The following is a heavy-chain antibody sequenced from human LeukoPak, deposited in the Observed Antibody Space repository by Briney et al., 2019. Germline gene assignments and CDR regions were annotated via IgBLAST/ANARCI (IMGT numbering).Heavy chain of an antibody. CDR1: GGTFNNSA. CDR3: ARDVHGDYGSGWFDP. V-gene: IGHV1-69*05. CDR2: IMPLFGTA. J-gene: IGHJ5*02. D-gene: IGHD4-17*01. Sequence: SVKVSCKTSGGTFNNSAISWVRQAPGQGLEWLGGIMPLFGTAGYAQKYQGRVTITKDESTRTVYLELTSLTSDDTAVYYCARDVHGDYGSGWFDPWGQGTLVSVSS.